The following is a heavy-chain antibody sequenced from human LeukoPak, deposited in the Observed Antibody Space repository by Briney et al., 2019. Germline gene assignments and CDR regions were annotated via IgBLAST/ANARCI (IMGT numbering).Heavy chain of an antibody. CDR2: IRTDGDT. D-gene: IGHD4-17*01. CDR3: ARDARVGDPLDY. J-gene: IGHJ4*02. Sequence: GGSLRLSCAASGFTFSDYWMHWVRQAPDKGLMWVSRIRTDGDTSYADSVRGRFTISRDNSKNTLYLRMDSLRAEDTAVYYCARDARVGDPLDYWGQGTLVTVSS. V-gene: IGHV3-74*01. CDR1: GFTFSDYW.